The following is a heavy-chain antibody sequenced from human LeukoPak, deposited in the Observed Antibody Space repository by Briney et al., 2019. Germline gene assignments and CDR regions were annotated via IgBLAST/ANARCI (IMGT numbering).Heavy chain of an antibody. V-gene: IGHV4-34*01. CDR2: INHSGST. Sequence: SETLSLTCAVYGGSFSGYYWSWIRQPPGKGLEWIGEINHSGSTNHNPSLKSRVTISVDTSKNQFSLKLSSVTVADTAVYYCARDVEGAAAFGYWGQGTLVTVSS. D-gene: IGHD6-13*01. CDR3: ARDVEGAAAFGY. CDR1: GGSFSGYY. J-gene: IGHJ4*02.